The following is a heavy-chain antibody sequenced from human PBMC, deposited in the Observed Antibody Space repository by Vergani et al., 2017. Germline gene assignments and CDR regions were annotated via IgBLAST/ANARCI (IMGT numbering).Heavy chain of an antibody. Sequence: QVQLQQWGGGLLKPSETLSLTCVVNGGSFTSYHWTWIRPSPGEGLEWVGDIDHTGRPDYNPSLKSRFTMSVDKSRNQFSLTLNSVTATDTAIYFCARVNTETNCHLYYYYYMYVWGQGTAVTVS. CDR3: ARVNTETNCHLYYYYYMYV. J-gene: IGHJ6*03. V-gene: IGHV4-34*01. D-gene: IGHD4-11*01. CDR1: GGSFTSYH. CDR2: IDHTGRP.